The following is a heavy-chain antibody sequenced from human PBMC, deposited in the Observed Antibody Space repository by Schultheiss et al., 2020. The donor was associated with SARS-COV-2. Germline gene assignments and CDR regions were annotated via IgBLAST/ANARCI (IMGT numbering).Heavy chain of an antibody. Sequence: GGSLRLSCAVSGFTVDSNFVTWVRQAPGKGLEWVSVMYRGGTTFYADSVKDRFTVSRDNSRNTVSLQMNSLRADDTGVYYCAKDLHYWTSMDVWGQGTTVTVSS. V-gene: IGHV3-66*01. CDR3: AKDLHYWTSMDV. CDR2: MYRGGTT. CDR1: GFTVDSNF. J-gene: IGHJ6*02. D-gene: IGHD1-1*01.